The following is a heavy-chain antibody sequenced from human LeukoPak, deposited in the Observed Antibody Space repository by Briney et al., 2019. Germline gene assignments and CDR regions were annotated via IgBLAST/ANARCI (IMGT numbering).Heavy chain of an antibody. CDR3: ARDSVTSGSTQYYYYYGMDV. Sequence: SVKVSCKASGGTFSSYAISWVRRAPGQGLEWMGRIIPILGIANYAQKFQGRVAITADKSTSTAYMELSSLRSEDTAVYYCARDSVTSGSTQYYYYYGMDVWGQGTTVTVSS. J-gene: IGHJ6*02. CDR2: IIPILGIA. V-gene: IGHV1-69*04. D-gene: IGHD1-26*01. CDR1: GGTFSSYA.